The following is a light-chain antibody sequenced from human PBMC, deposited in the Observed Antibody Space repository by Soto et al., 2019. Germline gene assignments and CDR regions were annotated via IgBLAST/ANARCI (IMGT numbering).Light chain of an antibody. CDR2: AAA. CDR1: QGLGND. Sequence: AIQMAQSPSSLSASVEDRVTITSGASQGLGNDVGWFQQKPGKAPKLLFYAAATLQSGVPSRFSGSRSGTDFTLTISSLQPEDFATYYCLQDHNYPLTFGGGTKVEIK. V-gene: IGKV1-6*01. CDR3: LQDHNYPLT. J-gene: IGKJ4*01.